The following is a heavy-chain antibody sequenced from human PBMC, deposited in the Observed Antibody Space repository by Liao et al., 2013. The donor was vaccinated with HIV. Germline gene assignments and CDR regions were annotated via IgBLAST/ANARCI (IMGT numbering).Heavy chain of an antibody. Sequence: QVQLQQWGAGLLKPSETLSLTCAVYGGSFSGYYWSWIRQPPGKGLEWIGETNQSGSTNYNPSLKSRVTISVDTSKNQFSLKLSSVTAADTAVYYCARPYCSSTSCPGADNWFDPWGQGTLVTVSS. CDR2: TNQSGST. V-gene: IGHV4-34*01. D-gene: IGHD2-2*01. CDR1: GGSFSGYY. J-gene: IGHJ5*02. CDR3: ARPYCSSTSCPGADNWFDP.